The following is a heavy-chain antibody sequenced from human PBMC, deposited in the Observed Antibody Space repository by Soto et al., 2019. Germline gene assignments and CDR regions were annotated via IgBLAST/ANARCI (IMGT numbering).Heavy chain of an antibody. CDR2: IWHDGSSK. V-gene: IGHV3-33*01. CDR3: AREERDYGLDV. J-gene: IGHJ6*02. CDR1: GFSFSDFG. Sequence: QLVESGGGVVQPGRSLRLSCAASGFSFSDFGIHWVRQAPGKGLEWVAVIWHDGSSKYYADTVKGRFTISRDNSKNTVNLQMNSLRAEDTAVCYCAREERDYGLDVWGQGTTVTVSS.